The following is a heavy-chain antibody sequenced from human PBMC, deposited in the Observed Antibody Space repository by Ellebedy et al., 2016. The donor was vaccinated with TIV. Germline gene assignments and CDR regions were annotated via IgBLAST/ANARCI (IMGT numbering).Heavy chain of an antibody. CDR3: ARRGSVSGSRGYYFDF. Sequence: MPSETLSLTCTVSGGSLSSGDYYWNWIRQPPGKGLEWIAYVHYRGYTNYNPSLESRVAISLDTSKNQVSLKLTSVTAADTAVYYCARRGSVSGSRGYYFDFWGQGTQVAVSS. J-gene: IGHJ4*02. CDR1: GGSLSSGDYY. CDR2: VHYRGYT. D-gene: IGHD3-10*01. V-gene: IGHV4-61*08.